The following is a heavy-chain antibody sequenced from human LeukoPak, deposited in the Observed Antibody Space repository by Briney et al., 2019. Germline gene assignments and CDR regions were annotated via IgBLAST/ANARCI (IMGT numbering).Heavy chain of an antibody. V-gene: IGHV4-4*07. CDR3: ARDHTETSSLNFRNYYYYGMDI. CDR1: GGSISSYY. J-gene: IGHJ6*02. CDR2: ICTSGST. Sequence: SETLSLTCTVSGGSISSYYWRWIRQPAGKGLEWIGRICTSGSTNYNPSLKSRVTMSVDTSKNQFSLKLSSVTAADTAIYYCARDHTETSSLNFRNYYYYGMDIWGQGTTVIVSS. D-gene: IGHD4-4*01.